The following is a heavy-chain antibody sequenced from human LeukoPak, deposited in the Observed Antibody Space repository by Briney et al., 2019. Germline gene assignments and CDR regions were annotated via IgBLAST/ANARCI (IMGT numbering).Heavy chain of an antibody. D-gene: IGHD4-11*01. Sequence: GGSLRLSCAASGFTFSNYWMTWVRQAPGKGLEWVANIKPDGSEKNYVDSVKGQFTISRDDAKNSLYLQMNSLRAEDTAVYYCARDLFPSTTAYFDYWGQGTLVTVSS. CDR1: GFTFSNYW. J-gene: IGHJ4*02. CDR2: IKPDGSEK. V-gene: IGHV3-7*01. CDR3: ARDLFPSTTAYFDY.